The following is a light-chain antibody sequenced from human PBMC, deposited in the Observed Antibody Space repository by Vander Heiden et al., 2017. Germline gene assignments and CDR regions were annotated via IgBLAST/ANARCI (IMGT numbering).Light chain of an antibody. J-gene: IGKJ4*01. V-gene: IGKV3D-20*01. CDR1: QSVSSSY. CDR3: QQDGSSPLT. CDR2: DAS. Sequence: EIVLTQSPATLSLSPGERATLSCGASQSVSSSYLAWYQQKPGRAPRLLIYDASSRATGIPDKFSGSGSGTDFTLTISRLEPEDFAVYYCQQDGSSPLTFGGGTKVXIK.